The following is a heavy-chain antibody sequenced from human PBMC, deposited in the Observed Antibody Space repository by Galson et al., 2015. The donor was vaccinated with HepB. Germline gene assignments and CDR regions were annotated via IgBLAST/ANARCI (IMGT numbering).Heavy chain of an antibody. V-gene: IGHV3-33*01. Sequence: SLRLSCAASGFTFSSYGMHWVRQAPGKGLEWVAVIWYDGSNKYYADSVKGRFTISRDNSKNTPYLQMNSLRAEDTAVYYCARGAVRLLWFGESPVGYFDLWGRGTLVTVSS. J-gene: IGHJ2*01. D-gene: IGHD3-10*01. CDR3: ARGAVRLLWFGESPVGYFDL. CDR2: IWYDGSNK. CDR1: GFTFSSYG.